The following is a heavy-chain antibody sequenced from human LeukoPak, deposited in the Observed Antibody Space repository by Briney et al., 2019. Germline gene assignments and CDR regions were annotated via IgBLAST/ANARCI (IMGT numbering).Heavy chain of an antibody. CDR2: MNPDSGNT. CDR3: ARRIAAAGVGIVY. CDR1: GHTFTSYD. V-gene: IGHV1-8*01. Sequence: ASVKVSCKASGHTFTSYDINWVRQATGQGLEWMGWMNPDSGNTGYAQKFQGRVTMTRNPSISTAYMELSSLTAEDTAVYYCARRIAAAGVGIVYWGQGTLVTVSS. D-gene: IGHD6-13*01. J-gene: IGHJ4*02.